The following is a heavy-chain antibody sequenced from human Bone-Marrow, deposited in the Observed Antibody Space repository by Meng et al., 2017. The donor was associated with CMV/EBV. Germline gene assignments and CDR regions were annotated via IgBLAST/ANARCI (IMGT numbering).Heavy chain of an antibody. CDR2: IYYSGST. Sequence: SETLSLTCTVSRGSISSDNYYWGWIRQPPGKGLEWIGNIYYSGSTYYNPSLKSRFTISLDTSKNQFSLKLTSVTAADTAVYYCARWAQRISFFGVVGGYFGNWGLGALVTVSS. J-gene: IGHJ4*02. CDR3: ARWAQRISFFGVVGGYFGN. V-gene: IGHV4-39*07. D-gene: IGHD3-3*01. CDR1: RGSISSDNYY.